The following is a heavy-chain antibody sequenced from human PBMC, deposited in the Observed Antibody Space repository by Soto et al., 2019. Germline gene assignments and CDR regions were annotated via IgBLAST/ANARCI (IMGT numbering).Heavy chain of an antibody. CDR2: IYSGGST. V-gene: IGHV3-66*01. CDR3: AVDDDFEI. J-gene: IGHJ3*02. CDR1: GFTVSSNY. D-gene: IGHD1-26*01. Sequence: EVQLVESGGGLVQPGGSLRRSCAASGFTVSSNYMSWVRQAPGKGLEWVSVIYSGGSTYYADSVKGRFTISRDNSKNTLYLPMNSLRAEDTAVYYCAVDDDFEIWGQGTLVTVSS.